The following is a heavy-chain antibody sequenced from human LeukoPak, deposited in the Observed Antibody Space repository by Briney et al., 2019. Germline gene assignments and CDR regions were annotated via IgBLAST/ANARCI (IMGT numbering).Heavy chain of an antibody. J-gene: IGHJ5*02. Sequence: SETLSLTCTVSGGSISSYYWSWIRQPAGKGLEWIGRIYTSGSTNYNPSLKSRVTMSVDTSKNQFSLKLSSVTAADTAVCYCARAQGSSGLNWFDPWGQGTLVTVSS. CDR3: ARAQGSSGLNWFDP. CDR1: GGSISSYY. V-gene: IGHV4-4*07. CDR2: IYTSGST. D-gene: IGHD3-22*01.